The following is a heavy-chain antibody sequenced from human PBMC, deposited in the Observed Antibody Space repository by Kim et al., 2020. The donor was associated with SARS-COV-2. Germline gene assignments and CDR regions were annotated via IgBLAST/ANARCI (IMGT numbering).Heavy chain of an antibody. J-gene: IGHJ6*02. V-gene: IGHV1-69*13. CDR1: GGTFSSYA. D-gene: IGHD3-9*01. Sequence: SVKVSCKASGGTFSSYAISWVRQAPGQGLEWMGGIIPIFGTANYAQKFQGRVTITADESTSTAYMELSSLRSEDTAVYYCATESAGVRYFDWLLFRYGMDVWGQGTTVTVSS. CDR3: ATESAGVRYFDWLLFRYGMDV. CDR2: IIPIFGTA.